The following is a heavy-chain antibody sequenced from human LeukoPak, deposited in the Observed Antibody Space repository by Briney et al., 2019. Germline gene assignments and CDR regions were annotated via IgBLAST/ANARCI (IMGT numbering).Heavy chain of an antibody. Sequence: GGSLRLFCAASGFVVNDYYMNWIRLAPGKGLEWVSYISSRDNLIYYADSVKGRFTISTDNAKNAVFLQLNRLTVEDTAVYYCAREQWFRWEFWGQGVLVTVSS. V-gene: IGHV3-11*01. CDR2: ISSRDNLI. D-gene: IGHD3-10*01. CDR1: GFVVNDYY. CDR3: AREQWFRWEF. J-gene: IGHJ4*02.